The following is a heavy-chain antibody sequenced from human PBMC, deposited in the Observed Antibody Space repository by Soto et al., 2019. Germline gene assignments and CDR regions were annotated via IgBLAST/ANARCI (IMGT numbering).Heavy chain of an antibody. J-gene: IGHJ4*02. CDR2: INSDGSST. CDR3: ARDEYYDYVWGSSRYSPAFDY. CDR1: GFTFSSYW. V-gene: IGHV3-74*01. D-gene: IGHD3-16*02. Sequence: EVQLVESGGGLVQPGGSLRLSCAASGFTFSSYWMHWVRQAPGKGLVWVSRINSDGSSTSYADSVKGRFTISRDNAKNTLYLQRSSLRAEDTAVYYCARDEYYDYVWGSSRYSPAFDYWGQGTLVTVSS.